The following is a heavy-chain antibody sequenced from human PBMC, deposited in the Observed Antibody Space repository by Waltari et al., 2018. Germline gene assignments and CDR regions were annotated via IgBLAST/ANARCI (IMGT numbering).Heavy chain of an antibody. D-gene: IGHD5-12*01. Sequence: QVPLAASGDEVKKLVASVKLSCKASGGTFRSYASGWVIPPHGQGLEWMGGIIPILGIAKYAQKFQGRVTITADESTSTAYMELSSLRSEDTAVYYCARAVEMATITFFAFDIWGQGTMVTVSS. CDR3: ARAVEMATITFFAFDI. CDR2: IIPILGIA. J-gene: IGHJ3*02. CDR1: GGTFRSYA. V-gene: IGHV1-69*04.